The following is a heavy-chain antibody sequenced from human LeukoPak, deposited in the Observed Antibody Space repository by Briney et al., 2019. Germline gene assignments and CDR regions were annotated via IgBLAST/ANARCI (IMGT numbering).Heavy chain of an antibody. D-gene: IGHD2-15*01. CDR3: ARDDPDNCSGGSCYYT. V-gene: IGHV4-4*07. CDR2: IYTSGST. Sequence: SETLSLTCTVSGGSISSYYWSWIRQPAGKGLEWSGRIYTSGSTNYNPSLKSRVTISVDTSKNQFSLKLSSVTDADTAVYSCARDDPDNCSGGSCYYTWGQGTLVTVSS. J-gene: IGHJ4*02. CDR1: GGSISSYY.